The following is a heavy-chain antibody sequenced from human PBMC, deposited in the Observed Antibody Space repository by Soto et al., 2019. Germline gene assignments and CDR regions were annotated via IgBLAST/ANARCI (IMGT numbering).Heavy chain of an antibody. Sequence: SETLSLTCAVYGGSIRGYYWSWFRQPPGKGLEWIGDIHYSGSTNYNPSLESRVTISVDTSKNQLSLNLSSVTAADTAVYYCARMIRSYYYGVDVWGQGTTVTAP. J-gene: IGHJ6*02. CDR1: GGSIRGYY. V-gene: IGHV4-59*01. CDR3: ARMIRSYYYGVDV. CDR2: IHYSGST. D-gene: IGHD3-22*01.